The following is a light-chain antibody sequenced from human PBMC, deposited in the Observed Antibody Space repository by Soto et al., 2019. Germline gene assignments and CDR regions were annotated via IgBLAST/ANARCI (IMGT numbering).Light chain of an antibody. CDR3: QQYETFSGT. Sequence: DIQMTQSPSSLSASVGDRVTITCRASQSISSYLNWYQQKPGKAPKLLIYAASSLQSGVPSRFSGSGSGTDFTLTISSLQSEDFAVYYCQQYETFSGTFGPGTKV. V-gene: IGKV1-39*01. CDR2: AAS. J-gene: IGKJ1*01. CDR1: QSISSY.